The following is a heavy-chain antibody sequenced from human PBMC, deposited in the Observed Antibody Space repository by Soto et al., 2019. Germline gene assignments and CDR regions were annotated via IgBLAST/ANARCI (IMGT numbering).Heavy chain of an antibody. V-gene: IGHV3-7*01. Sequence: EVQLVESGGGLVQPGGSLRLSCVDSGFTFSSYWMSWVRQAPVRGLEWVGNIKQDGSEENYVDSVKGRFTISRDNAKNSMYLQMNSLRLEDTAVDYCARIAASGRGWDVWGQRTTVVVSS. CDR1: GFTFSSYW. D-gene: IGHD6-13*01. CDR2: IKQDGSEE. CDR3: ARIAASGRGWDV. J-gene: IGHJ6*02.